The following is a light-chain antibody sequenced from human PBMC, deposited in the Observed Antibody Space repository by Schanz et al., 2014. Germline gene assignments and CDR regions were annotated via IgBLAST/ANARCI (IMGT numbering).Light chain of an antibody. CDR2: HAS. CDR1: QSVSSDS. CDR3: QQRSNWPIT. J-gene: IGKJ5*01. V-gene: IGKV3D-20*02. Sequence: IVLTQSPDTLSLSPGDRATLSCRASQSVSSDSLAWYQQLPGQAPRLLIYHASTRATGIPDRFSGSGSGTDFTLTISSLEPEDFAVYYCQQRSNWPITFGQGTRLEIK.